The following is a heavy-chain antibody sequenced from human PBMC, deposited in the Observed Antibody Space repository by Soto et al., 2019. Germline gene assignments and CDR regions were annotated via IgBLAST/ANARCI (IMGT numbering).Heavy chain of an antibody. D-gene: IGHD5-18*01. V-gene: IGHV3-15*01. CDR1: GFTFSNAW. CDR3: TTAPLYSYGYYCDY. Sequence: VQLVESGGGLVKPGGSIRLSCAASGFTFSNAWMSWVRQAPGKGLEWVGRIRSKTDGGTTDYAAPVKGRFTISRDDSKNTLYLQMNSLKTVYTAVYYCTTAPLYSYGYYCDYWGQGTLVTVSS. J-gene: IGHJ4*02. CDR2: IRSKTDGGTT.